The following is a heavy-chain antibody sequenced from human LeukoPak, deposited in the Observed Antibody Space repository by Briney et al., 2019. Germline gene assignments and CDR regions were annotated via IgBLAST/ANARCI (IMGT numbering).Heavy chain of an antibody. J-gene: IGHJ4*02. V-gene: IGHV4-30-4*01. D-gene: IGHD4-17*01. Sequence: SETLSLTCTVSGGSISSGDYYWSWIRQPPGKGLEWIGYIYYSGSTYYNPSLKSRVTISVDTSKNQFSLRLNSVTAADTAVYYCAREGDYGDYHLDYWGQGTLVTVSS. CDR3: AREGDYGDYHLDY. CDR1: GGSISSGDYY. CDR2: IYYSGST.